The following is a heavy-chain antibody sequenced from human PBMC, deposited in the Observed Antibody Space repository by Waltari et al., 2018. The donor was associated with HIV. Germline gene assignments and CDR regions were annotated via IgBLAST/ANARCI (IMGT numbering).Heavy chain of an antibody. CDR1: VGSVSRTRYF. Sequence: QLPLQESGPGSVRPSEILSLPGTLYVGSVSRTRYFWGWIRQPPGKGLEWVGWIYYTGRAYYNPSLKSRVTISVDTSKNQFSLKVTSVTAADTAVYYCARHALRVGAAYWNFDLWGRGTLVTVSS. J-gene: IGHJ2*01. D-gene: IGHD1-26*01. CDR3: ARHALRVGAAYWNFDL. CDR2: IYYTGRA. V-gene: IGHV4-39*01.